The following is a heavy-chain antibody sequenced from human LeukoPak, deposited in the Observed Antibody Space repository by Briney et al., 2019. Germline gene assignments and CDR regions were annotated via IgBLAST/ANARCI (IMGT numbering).Heavy chain of an antibody. CDR1: GGSISSYY. CDR3: ARDFIVVVPAASIGEDYYYYYMDV. Sequence: SETLSLTCTVSGGSISSYYWSWIRQPAGKGLEWIGRIYTSGSTNYNPSLKSRVTMSVDTSKNQFSLKLSSVTAADTAVYYCARDFIVVVPAASIGEDYYYYYMDVWGKGTTVTISS. J-gene: IGHJ6*03. V-gene: IGHV4-4*07. CDR2: IYTSGST. D-gene: IGHD2-2*01.